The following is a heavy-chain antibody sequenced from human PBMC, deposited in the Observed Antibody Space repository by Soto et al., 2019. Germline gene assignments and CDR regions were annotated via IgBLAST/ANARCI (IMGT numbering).Heavy chain of an antibody. CDR2: IYYSGST. V-gene: IGHV4-59*01. J-gene: IGHJ6*02. D-gene: IGHD1-7*01. Sequence: KASETLSLTCTVSGGSISSYYWSWIRQPPGKGLEWIGYIYYSGSTNYNPSLKSRVTISVDTSKNQFSLKLSSVTAADTAVYYCARWANWNYGGYYGMDVWGQGTTVTVSS. CDR3: ARWANWNYGGYYGMDV. CDR1: GGSISSYY.